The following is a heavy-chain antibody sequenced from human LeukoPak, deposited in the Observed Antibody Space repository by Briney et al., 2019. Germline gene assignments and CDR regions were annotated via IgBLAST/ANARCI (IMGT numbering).Heavy chain of an antibody. CDR3: AKDPSWFGELKYFDY. V-gene: IGHV3-23*01. Sequence: PGGSLRLSCAASGFTFSSYAMSWVRQAPGKGLEWVSAISGSGGSTYYADSVKGRFTISRDNSKNTLYLQMNSLRAEDTAVYYCAKDPSWFGELKYFDYWGQGTLVTVSS. CDR2: ISGSGGST. J-gene: IGHJ4*02. D-gene: IGHD3-10*01. CDR1: GFTFSSYA.